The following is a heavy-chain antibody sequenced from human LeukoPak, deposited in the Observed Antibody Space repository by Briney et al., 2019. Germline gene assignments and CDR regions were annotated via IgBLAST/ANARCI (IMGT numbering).Heavy chain of an antibody. V-gene: IGHV4-59*10. D-gene: IGHD6-19*01. J-gene: IGHJ4*02. Sequence: PSETLSLTCAVYGGSFSGYYWSWIRQPPGKGLEWIGRIYTSGSTNYNPSLKSRVTISVDTSKNQFSLKLSSVTAADTAVYYCARAKMAIAVAGTLGYYFDYWGQGTLVTVSS. CDR2: IYTSGST. CDR1: GGSFSGYY. CDR3: ARAKMAIAVAGTLGYYFDY.